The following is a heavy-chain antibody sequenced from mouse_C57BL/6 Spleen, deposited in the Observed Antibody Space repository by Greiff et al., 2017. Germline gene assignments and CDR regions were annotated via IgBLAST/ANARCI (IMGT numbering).Heavy chain of an antibody. V-gene: IGHV5-17*01. Sequence: DVMLVESGGGLVKPGGSLKLSCAASGFTFSDYGMHWVRQAPEKGLEWVAYISSGSSTIYYADTVKGRFTISRDNAKNTLFLQMTSLRSEDTAMYYCARTGGYAMDYWGQGTSVTVSS. CDR1: GFTFSDYG. CDR2: ISSGSSTI. CDR3: ARTGGYAMDY. J-gene: IGHJ4*01.